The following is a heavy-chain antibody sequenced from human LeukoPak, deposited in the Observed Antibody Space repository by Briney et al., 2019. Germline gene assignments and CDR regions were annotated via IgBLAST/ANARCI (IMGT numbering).Heavy chain of an antibody. J-gene: IGHJ3*02. CDR1: GGSISSYY. V-gene: IGHV4-59*01. Sequence: PSETLSLTCTVSGGSISSYYWSWIRQPPGKGLEWIGYIYYSGSTNYNPSLKSRVTISVDTSKNQFSLKLSSVTAADTAVYYCARVDDSSGYPDAFDIWGQGTMVTVSS. D-gene: IGHD3-22*01. CDR3: ARVDDSSGYPDAFDI. CDR2: IYYSGST.